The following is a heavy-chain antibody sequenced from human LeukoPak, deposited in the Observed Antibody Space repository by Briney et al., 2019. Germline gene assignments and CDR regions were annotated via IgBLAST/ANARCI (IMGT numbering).Heavy chain of an antibody. J-gene: IGHJ4*02. CDR2: INHSGST. CDR1: GGSFSGYY. CDR3: ARDDYYDSSGYHY. D-gene: IGHD3-22*01. Sequence: PSETLSLTCAVYGGSFSGYYWSWIRQPPGKGLEWIGEINHSGSTNYNPSLKSRVTISVDTSKNQFSLKLSSVTAADTAVYYCARDDYYDSSGYHYWGQGTLVTVSS. V-gene: IGHV4-34*01.